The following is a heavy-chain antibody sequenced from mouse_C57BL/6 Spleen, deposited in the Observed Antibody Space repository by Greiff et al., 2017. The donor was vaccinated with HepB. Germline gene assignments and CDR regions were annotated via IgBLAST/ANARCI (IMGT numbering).Heavy chain of an antibody. D-gene: IGHD2-5*01. V-gene: IGHV8-8*01. J-gene: IGHJ2*01. CDR2: IWWDDDK. CDR1: GFSLSTFGMG. CDR3: ARIARYYSNYDFDY. Sequence: QVTLKESGPGILQPSQTLSLTCSFSGFSLSTFGMGVGWIRQPSGKGLEWLARIWWDDDKYYNPALKSRLTISKDTSKNQVFLKIANVDTADTATYYCARIARYYSNYDFDYWGQGTTLTVSS.